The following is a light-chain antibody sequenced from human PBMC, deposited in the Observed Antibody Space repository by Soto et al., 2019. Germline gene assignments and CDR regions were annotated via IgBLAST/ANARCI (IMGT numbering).Light chain of an antibody. J-gene: IGKJ2*02. CDR2: AAS. CDR1: QSVRSNY. Sequence: EIVLTQSPGTLSLSPGERATLSCRASQSVRSNYLAWYQQKPGQAPRLLIFAASSRASDIPDRFSGSGSGTDFTLTISRLEPEDFAVYYCQQYGSSAPCTFGQGTK. CDR3: QQYGSSAPCT. V-gene: IGKV3-20*01.